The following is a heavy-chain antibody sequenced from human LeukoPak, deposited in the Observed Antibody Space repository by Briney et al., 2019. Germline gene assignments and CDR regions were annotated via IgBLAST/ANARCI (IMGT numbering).Heavy chain of an antibody. CDR3: AKASAMSGFDP. V-gene: IGHV3-74*01. CDR2: IDHDGSAT. D-gene: IGHD3-3*01. Sequence: GGSLRLSCAASGFTFSSYWMHWVRQAPGKGLVWVSRIDHDGSATSYADSVKGRFTISRDNSKNTLYLQMNSLRAEDTAVYYCAKASAMSGFDPWGQGTLVTVSS. CDR1: GFTFSSYW. J-gene: IGHJ5*02.